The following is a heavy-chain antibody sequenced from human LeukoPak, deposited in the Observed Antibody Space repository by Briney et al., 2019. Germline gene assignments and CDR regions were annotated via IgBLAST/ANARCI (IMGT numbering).Heavy chain of an antibody. CDR3: ARRAATYYYYYYMDV. CDR1: GGSISSYY. V-gene: IGHV4-59*01. D-gene: IGHD6-25*01. CDR2: IYYSGST. Sequence: SETLSLTCTVSGGSISSYYWSWIRQPPGKGLEWIGYIYYSGSTNYNPSLKSRVTISVDTSKNQFPLKLSSVTAADTAVYYCARRAATYYYYYYMDVWGKGTTVTVSS. J-gene: IGHJ6*03.